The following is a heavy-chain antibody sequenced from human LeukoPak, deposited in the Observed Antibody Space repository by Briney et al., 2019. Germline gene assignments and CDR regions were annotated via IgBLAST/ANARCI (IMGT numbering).Heavy chain of an antibody. CDR2: IVGSGANT. V-gene: IGHV3-23*01. CDR1: GFTFSSSV. Sequence: PGGSLRLSCAASGFTFSSSVMTWVRQAPGKGLDWVSTIVGSGANTYYADSVKGRFTISRDNSKNTLFLQMSSLRAEDTAVYYCAREGRFTMTADYWGQGTLVTVSS. CDR3: AREGRFTMTADY. D-gene: IGHD3-3*01. J-gene: IGHJ4*02.